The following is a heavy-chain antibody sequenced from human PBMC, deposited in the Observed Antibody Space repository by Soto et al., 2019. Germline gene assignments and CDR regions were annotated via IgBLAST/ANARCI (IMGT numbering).Heavy chain of an antibody. CDR3: TTVRVGYYYYGMDV. Sequence: PGGFLRLSCAASGFTFSNAWVNWVRQAPGKGLEWVGRIKSKTDGGTTDYAAPVKGRFTISRDDSKNTLYLQMNSLKTEDTAVYYCTTVRVGYYYYGMDVWGQGTTVTVSS. V-gene: IGHV3-15*07. J-gene: IGHJ6*02. CDR2: IKSKTDGGTT. CDR1: GFTFSNAW.